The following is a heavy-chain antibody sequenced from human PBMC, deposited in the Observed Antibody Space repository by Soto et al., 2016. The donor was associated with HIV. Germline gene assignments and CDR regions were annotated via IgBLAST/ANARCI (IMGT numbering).Heavy chain of an antibody. CDR2: IRSKAYGGTT. CDR1: GFTFVDYS. D-gene: IGHD4-17*01. J-gene: IGHJ4*02. Sequence: EVQLVESGGGLVQPGRSLRLSCTTSGFTFVDYSVHWVRQAPGKGLEWVGFIRSKAYGGTTDYAASVKGRVSISRDDSRGIAYLEMSSLKTEDTGRYYCYEVEGTTWGQGTQGHRLF. CDR3: YEVEGTT. V-gene: IGHV3-49*04.